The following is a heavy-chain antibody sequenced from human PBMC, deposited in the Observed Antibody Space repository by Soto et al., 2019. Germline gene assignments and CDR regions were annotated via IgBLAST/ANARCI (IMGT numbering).Heavy chain of an antibody. D-gene: IGHD4-4*01. Sequence: PXETLALTCTVSGCSISSGDFYWSWIRQPPGKGLELIGNIYYSGSTYYNPSLRSRAIMSVDTSQNQFSLKLSSLTAADTAVYFCARADDFSERFDSWGQGALVTV. CDR2: IYYSGST. CDR1: GCSISSGDFY. CDR3: ARADDFSERFDS. V-gene: IGHV4-30-4*01. J-gene: IGHJ4*02.